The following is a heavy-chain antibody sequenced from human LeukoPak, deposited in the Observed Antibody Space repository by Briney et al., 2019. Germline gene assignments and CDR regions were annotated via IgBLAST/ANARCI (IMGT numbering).Heavy chain of an antibody. Sequence: GGSLRLSCAASGFXFSSYSISWVRQAPGKGQEWVSSISSRSGYIYYGDSVKGRFTISRDNAKNSLYLQMNTLRAEDTAVYYCASFDSSGWHYFDYWGQGTLVTVSA. V-gene: IGHV3-21*01. D-gene: IGHD6-19*01. CDR2: ISSRSGYI. CDR3: ASFDSSGWHYFDY. J-gene: IGHJ4*02. CDR1: GFXFSSYS.